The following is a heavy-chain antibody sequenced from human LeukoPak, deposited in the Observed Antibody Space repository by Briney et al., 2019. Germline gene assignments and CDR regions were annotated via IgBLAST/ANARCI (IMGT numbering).Heavy chain of an antibody. CDR1: GYTFTSYG. Sequence: ASVKVSCKASGYTFTSYGISWVRQAPGQGLEWMGWISAYNGNTNYAQKLQGRVTMTTDTSASTAYMELRSLRSDDTAVYYCACVWGGSSSWYFPFGYWGQGTLVTVSS. D-gene: IGHD6-13*01. CDR3: ACVWGGSSSWYFPFGY. V-gene: IGHV1-18*04. J-gene: IGHJ4*02. CDR2: ISAYNGNT.